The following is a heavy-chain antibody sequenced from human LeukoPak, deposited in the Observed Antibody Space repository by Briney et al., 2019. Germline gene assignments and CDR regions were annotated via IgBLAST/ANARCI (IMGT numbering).Heavy chain of an antibody. CDR3: AKRDRPCSGDCSAPYYFDY. J-gene: IGHJ4*02. D-gene: IGHD2-21*02. CDR1: GLTFSNYA. Sequence: PGGSLRLSCATSGLTFSNYAVSWVRQAPGKGLEWVSSVSSSGVNTYYADSVKGRFTISRDNSMNTVFLQISSLRAEDTAVYYCAKRDRPCSGDCSAPYYFDYWGQGAQVTVSS. V-gene: IGHV3-23*01. CDR2: VSSSGVNT.